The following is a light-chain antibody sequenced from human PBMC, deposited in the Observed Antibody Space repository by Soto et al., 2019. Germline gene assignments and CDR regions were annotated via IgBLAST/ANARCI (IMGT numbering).Light chain of an antibody. CDR1: PGISNY. J-gene: IGKJ1*01. Sequence: IQSNPSPSSLSSSVGDRFPITFRASPGISNYLAWYQQKPGKVHKLLIHAASTLQSGATSRFSGSGSGTDFTLTITRLQTEDVATYYCHKYNSAPRTVGQGTKVNI. CDR3: HKYNSAPRT. V-gene: IGKV1-27*01. CDR2: AAS.